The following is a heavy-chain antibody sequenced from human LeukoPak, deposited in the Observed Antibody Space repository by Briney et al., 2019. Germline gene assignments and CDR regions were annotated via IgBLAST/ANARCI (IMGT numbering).Heavy chain of an antibody. CDR2: INHSGST. Sequence: SETLSLTCSVSGDSVSGYYWSWIRQPPGKGLEWIGEINHSGSTNYNPSLKSRVTISVDTSKNQFSLKLSSVTAAGTAVYYCARRVGATKSNNWFDPWGQGTLVTVSS. V-gene: IGHV4-34*01. CDR1: GDSVSGYY. J-gene: IGHJ5*02. CDR3: ARRVGATKSNNWFDP. D-gene: IGHD1-26*01.